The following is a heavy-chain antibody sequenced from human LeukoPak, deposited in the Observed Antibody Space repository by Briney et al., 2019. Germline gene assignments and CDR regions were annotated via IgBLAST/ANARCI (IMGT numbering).Heavy chain of an antibody. CDR3: TKDRYCDSTSCPTDY. D-gene: IGHD3-22*01. J-gene: IGHJ4*02. CDR2: ISDNGSNK. V-gene: IGHV3-30*18. CDR1: GFILTSYG. Sequence: PGGSLRLSCAASGFILTSYGMHWVRQAPGKGLEWVAVISDNGSNKYYADSVKGRSTISRDISKNTLYLQMNSLRPEDTAVYFCTKDRYCDSTSCPTDYWGRGTLVTVSS.